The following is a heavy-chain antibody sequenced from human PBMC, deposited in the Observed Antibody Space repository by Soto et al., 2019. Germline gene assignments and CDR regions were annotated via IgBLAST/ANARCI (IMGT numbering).Heavy chain of an antibody. J-gene: IGHJ4*02. CDR3: AGVLVGPTPYYFDY. CDR1: GFTFSSYI. V-gene: IGHV3-30-3*01. CDR2: ISSDGGNK. D-gene: IGHD1-26*01. Sequence: GGSLRLSCAGSGFTFSSYIMLWVRQAPGKGLEWVAVISSDGGNKYYADSVKGRFTISRDNSKSTLYLQMNSLGAEDTAVYYCAGVLVGPTPYYFDYWGQGTLVTVSS.